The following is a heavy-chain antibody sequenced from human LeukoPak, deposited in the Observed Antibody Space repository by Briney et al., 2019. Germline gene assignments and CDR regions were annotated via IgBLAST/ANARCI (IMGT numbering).Heavy chain of an antibody. J-gene: IGHJ6*02. CDR2: ISGGGYSA. CDR3: AKGPSDIVVSYYGMDV. CDR1: GFTFSSYA. Sequence: GGSLRLSCAASGFTFSSYAMSWVRQAPGKGLEWVSVISGGGYSAYYAASVKGRFTISRDNSKNTLYLQMNSLRAEDTAVYYCAKGPSDIVVSYYGMDVWGQGTTVTVSS. D-gene: IGHD5-12*01. V-gene: IGHV3-23*01.